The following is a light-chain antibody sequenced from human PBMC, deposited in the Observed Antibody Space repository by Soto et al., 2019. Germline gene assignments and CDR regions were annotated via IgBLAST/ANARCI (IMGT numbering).Light chain of an antibody. J-gene: IGLJ1*01. CDR2: DVS. CDR1: SSDVGGYNY. Sequence: QSVLTQPASVSGSPRQSITISCSGNSSDVGGYNYVSWYQQHPGKAPKLLIYDVSNRPSGLSNRFSGSKSGNTASLTISGLQADDEADYFCSSYGTGSPQVFVPVTKVT. V-gene: IGLV2-14*03. CDR3: SSYGTGSPQV.